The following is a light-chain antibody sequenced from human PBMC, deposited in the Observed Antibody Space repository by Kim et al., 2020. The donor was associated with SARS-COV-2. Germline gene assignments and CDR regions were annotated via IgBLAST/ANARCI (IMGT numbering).Light chain of an antibody. J-gene: IGKJ2*01. CDR2: LGS. Sequence: DTVMTQSPLSLPVTPGEPASISCRSSQSLLHSNGYNYLDWYLQKPGQSPQLLIYLGSNRASGVPDRFSGSGSGTDFTLKISRVEAEDVGVYYCMQALQTPYTFGRGTKLEIK. CDR3: MQALQTPYT. V-gene: IGKV2-28*01. CDR1: QSLLHSNGYNY.